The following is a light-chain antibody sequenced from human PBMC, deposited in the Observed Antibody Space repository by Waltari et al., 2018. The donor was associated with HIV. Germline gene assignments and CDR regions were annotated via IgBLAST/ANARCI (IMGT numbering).Light chain of an antibody. Sequence: QAGLTQPPSMSTGLGQTATLTCSGDSNNLGYPGVAWVQHRQGRPPKLLSHRNNNRPSGISDRFSAFRSGDTAFLTISGLQSEDEADYFCTAWDSSLNGWVFGGGTHLTLL. CDR3: TAWDSSLNGWV. J-gene: IGLJ3*02. CDR1: SNNLGYPG. V-gene: IGLV10-54*04. CDR2: RNN.